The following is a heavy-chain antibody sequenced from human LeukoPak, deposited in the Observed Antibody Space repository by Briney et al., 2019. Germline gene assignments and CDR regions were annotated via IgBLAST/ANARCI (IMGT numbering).Heavy chain of an antibody. Sequence: PGGSLRLSCIASGFTFSRYWMSWVRQAPGKGLEWVANINKDGSDKYYVDSVKGRSTISRDNAKNSLYLQMDGLRAEDTAVYYCARDDGIRTVDYWGQGTLVTVSS. CDR2: INKDGSDK. CDR3: ARDDGIRTVDY. V-gene: IGHV3-7*01. D-gene: IGHD1-14*01. CDR1: GFTFSRYW. J-gene: IGHJ4*02.